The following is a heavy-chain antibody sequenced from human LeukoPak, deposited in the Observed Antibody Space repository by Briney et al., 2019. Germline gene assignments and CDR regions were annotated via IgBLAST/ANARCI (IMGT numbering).Heavy chain of an antibody. CDR1: GYTFTSYG. D-gene: IGHD6-13*01. V-gene: IGHV1-18*01. Sequence: GASVKVSCKASGYTFTSYGISWVRQAPGQGLEWMGWVSSYNGNTNYAQKLQGRVTMTTDTSTSTAYMELRSLRSDDTAVYYCARDRGSSWYEAFGYWGQGTLVIVSS. CDR3: ARDRGSSWYEAFGY. CDR2: VSSYNGNT. J-gene: IGHJ4*02.